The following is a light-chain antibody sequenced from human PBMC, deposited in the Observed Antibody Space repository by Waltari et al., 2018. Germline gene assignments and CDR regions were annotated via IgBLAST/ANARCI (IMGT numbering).Light chain of an antibody. V-gene: IGKV4-1*01. CDR2: WAS. CDR3: QQYYSTPNT. J-gene: IGKJ2*01. CDR1: QSVLHTNNKDN. Sequence: DIVMTQSPASLGVSPGERATTNCKSSQSVLHTNNKDNLAWYQQNPGQPPKLLIYWASTREFGVPDRFSGSGSGTSFTLTISSLQAEDVAVYYCQQYYSTPNTFGQGTKLEIK.